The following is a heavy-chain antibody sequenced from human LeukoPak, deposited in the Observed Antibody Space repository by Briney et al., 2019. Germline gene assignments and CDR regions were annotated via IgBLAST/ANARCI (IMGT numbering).Heavy chain of an antibody. CDR3: AKDKGYYASGSYKEYVQD. Sequence: PGGSLRLSCAASGFTFSSYAMTWARQAPGKGLEWVSAISGHGDGTYYADSVRGRFTTSRDNSNNTLYLQMNSLRAEDTALYYCAKDKGYYASGSYKEYVQDWGQGTLVTVSS. CDR1: GFTFSSYA. D-gene: IGHD3-10*01. V-gene: IGHV3-23*01. J-gene: IGHJ1*01. CDR2: ISGHGDGT.